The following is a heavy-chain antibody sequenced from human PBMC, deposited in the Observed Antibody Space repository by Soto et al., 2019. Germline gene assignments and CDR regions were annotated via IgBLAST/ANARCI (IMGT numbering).Heavy chain of an antibody. CDR3: ARGGYSGYDLTFDH. V-gene: IGHV4-30-2*01. J-gene: IGHJ4*02. CDR1: GASISSGNHS. CDR2: IYHSGST. Sequence: SETLSLTCAVSGASISSGNHSWSWIRQPPGKGLEWIGYIYHSGSTYYNPSLKRRVTISVDRSKNQFSLNLNSVTAADTAVYYCARGGYSGYDLTFDHWGQGTLVTVYS. D-gene: IGHD5-12*01.